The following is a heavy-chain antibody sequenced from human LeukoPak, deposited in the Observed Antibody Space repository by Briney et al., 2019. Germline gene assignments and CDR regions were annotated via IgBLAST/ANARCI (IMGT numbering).Heavy chain of an antibody. CDR2: IKDDGTEK. Sequence: GGSLRLSCAASGFTFSNYWMGWVRQPPGKGLQWVANIKDDGTEKYYVDSVKGRFTISRDNTKNSVYLQMNSLRVEDTAVYYCARRPFGADYWGQGTLVTVSS. CDR3: ARRPFGADY. J-gene: IGHJ4*02. V-gene: IGHV3-7*01. D-gene: IGHD3-10*01. CDR1: GFTFSNYW.